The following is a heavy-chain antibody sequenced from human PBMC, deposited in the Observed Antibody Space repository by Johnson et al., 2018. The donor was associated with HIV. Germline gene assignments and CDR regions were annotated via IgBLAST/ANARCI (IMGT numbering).Heavy chain of an antibody. CDR3: ARGFVRITMILVADAFDI. D-gene: IGHD3-22*01. Sequence: VQLVESGGGVVQPGRSLRLSCAASGFTFDDYGMSWVRQAPGKGLEWVSGISWNSGSIGYADSVKGRFTISRDNAKNSLYLQMNSLRAEDTALYYCARGFVRITMILVADAFDIWGQGTMVTVSS. CDR2: ISWNSGSI. CDR1: GFTFDDYG. V-gene: IGHV3-20*04. J-gene: IGHJ3*02.